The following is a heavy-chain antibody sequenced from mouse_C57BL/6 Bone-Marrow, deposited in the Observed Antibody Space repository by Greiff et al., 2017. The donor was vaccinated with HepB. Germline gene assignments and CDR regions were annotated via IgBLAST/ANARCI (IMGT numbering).Heavy chain of an antibody. J-gene: IGHJ1*03. D-gene: IGHD1-1*01. Sequence: EVKLVESGGGLVKPGGSLKLSCAASGFTFSSYTMSWVRQTPEKRLEWVATISGGGGNTYYPDSVKGRFTISRDNAKNTLYLQMSSLRSEDTALYYCARQAIYYYGSSQGYFDVWGTGTTVTVSS. CDR3: ARQAIYYYGSSQGYFDV. V-gene: IGHV5-9*01. CDR2: ISGGGGNT. CDR1: GFTFSSYT.